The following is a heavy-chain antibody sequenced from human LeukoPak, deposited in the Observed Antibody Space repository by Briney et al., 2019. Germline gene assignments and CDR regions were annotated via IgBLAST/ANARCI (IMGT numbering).Heavy chain of an antibody. CDR1: GFTFSSYS. CDR2: INHSGSS. V-gene: IGHV4-34*01. J-gene: IGHJ6*04. CDR3: ARSSLDILTMDV. D-gene: IGHD3-9*01. Sequence: GSLRLSCAASGFTFSSYSMNWVRQAPGKGLEWIGEINHSGSSNYNPSLKSRVTISVDTSKNQFSLKLSSVTAADTAVYYCARSSLDILTMDVWGKGTTVTVSS.